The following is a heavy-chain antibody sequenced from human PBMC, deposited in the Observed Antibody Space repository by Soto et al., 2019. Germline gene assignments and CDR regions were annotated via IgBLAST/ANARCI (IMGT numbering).Heavy chain of an antibody. CDR2: ISGSGDTK. D-gene: IGHD2-8*01. J-gene: IGHJ4*02. CDR3: AKYCSSDVCFDY. Sequence: GGSLTLSCASYGFTFSSCSMNWARQAPGKGLEWVSFISGSGDTKYYADSVKGRFTISRDNAKNSLYLQMSSLRDEDTAVYYCAKYCSSDVCFDYWGQGTLVTAPQ. V-gene: IGHV3-48*02. CDR1: GFTFSSCS.